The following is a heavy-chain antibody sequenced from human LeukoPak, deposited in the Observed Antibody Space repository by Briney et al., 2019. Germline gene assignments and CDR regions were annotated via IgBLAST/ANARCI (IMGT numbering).Heavy chain of an antibody. CDR1: GFTFDDYA. D-gene: IGHD3-22*01. CDR2: INWNSGNI. J-gene: IGHJ4*02. Sequence: SGGSLRLSCAASGFTFDDYAMLWVRQAPGKSLEWVSGINWNSGNIGYADSVKGRFTISRDNAKNSLYLQMNSLRAEDTALYYCAKDNYYDSSGFFDYWGQGTLVTVSS. CDR3: AKDNYYDSSGFFDY. V-gene: IGHV3-9*01.